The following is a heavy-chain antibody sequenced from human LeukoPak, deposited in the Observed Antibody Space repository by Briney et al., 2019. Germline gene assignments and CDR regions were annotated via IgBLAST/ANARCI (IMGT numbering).Heavy chain of an antibody. J-gene: IGHJ6*03. Sequence: PGGSLRLSCAASAFTFSSYSMNWVRQAPGKGLEWVSSISSSSSYIYYADSVKGRFTISRDNAKNSLYLQMNSLRAEDTAVYYCARGARGYSGYPWWGSGWNDDYYYYMDVWGKGTTVTISS. CDR1: AFTFSSYS. D-gene: IGHD5-12*01. CDR2: ISSSSSYI. V-gene: IGHV3-21*01. CDR3: ARGARGYSGYPWWGSGWNDDYYYYMDV.